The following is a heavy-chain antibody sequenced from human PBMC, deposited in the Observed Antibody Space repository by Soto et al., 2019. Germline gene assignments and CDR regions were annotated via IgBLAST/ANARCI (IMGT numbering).Heavy chain of an antibody. CDR1: GFSFGDYY. Sequence: QVQLVESGGGLVKPGGSLRLSCAASGFSFGDYYISWIRQAPGRGLEWISYISGTGRTIDYANSVKGRFTISRDNADKSLYLQMNSLGAEDTAIYYCARAPSAHDSFDLWGQGTLVTVSS. D-gene: IGHD5-12*01. J-gene: IGHJ5*02. V-gene: IGHV3-11*01. CDR2: ISGTGRTI. CDR3: ARAPSAHDSFDL.